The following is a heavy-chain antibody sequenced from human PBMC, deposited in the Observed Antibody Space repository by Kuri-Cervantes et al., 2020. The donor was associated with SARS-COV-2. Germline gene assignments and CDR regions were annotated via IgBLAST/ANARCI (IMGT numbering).Heavy chain of an antibody. Sequence: ASVKVSCKASGYTFTSYDINWVRQATGQGLEWMGWMNPNSGNTGYAQKFQGRVTMTTDTSTSTAYMELRSLRSDDTAVYYCARDAGYYDSSGYRYYFDYWGQGTLVTVSS. CDR3: ARDAGYYDSSGYRYYFDY. D-gene: IGHD3-22*01. V-gene: IGHV1-8*01. J-gene: IGHJ4*02. CDR2: MNPNSGNT. CDR1: GYTFTSYD.